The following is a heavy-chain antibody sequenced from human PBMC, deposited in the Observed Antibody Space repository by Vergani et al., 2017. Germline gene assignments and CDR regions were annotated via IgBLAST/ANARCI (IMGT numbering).Heavy chain of an antibody. CDR3: ARDAIYCSGGSCDYYGMDV. CDR2: IYYSGST. V-gene: IGHV4-39*07. D-gene: IGHD2-15*01. CDR1: GGSISSSSYY. Sequence: QVQLQESGPGLVKPSETLSLTCTVSGGSISSSSYYWGWIRQPPGKGLEWIGSIYYSGSTYYNPSLKSRVTISVDTSKNQFSLKLSSVTAADTAVYYCARDAIYCSGGSCDYYGMDVWGQGTTVTVSS. J-gene: IGHJ6*02.